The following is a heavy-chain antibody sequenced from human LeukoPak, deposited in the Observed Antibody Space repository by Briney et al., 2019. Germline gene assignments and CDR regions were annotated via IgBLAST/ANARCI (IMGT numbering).Heavy chain of an antibody. CDR2: ISYDGSNK. CDR3: ARGGLWGYCSSTSCYTLDY. CDR1: GFTFSSYA. Sequence: PGRSLRLSCAAPGFTFSSYAMHWVRQAPGKGLEWVAVISYDGSNKYYADSVKGRFTISRDNSKNTLYLQMNSLRAEDTAVYYCARGGLWGYCSSTSCYTLDYWGQGTLVTVSS. J-gene: IGHJ4*02. D-gene: IGHD2-2*02. V-gene: IGHV3-30-3*01.